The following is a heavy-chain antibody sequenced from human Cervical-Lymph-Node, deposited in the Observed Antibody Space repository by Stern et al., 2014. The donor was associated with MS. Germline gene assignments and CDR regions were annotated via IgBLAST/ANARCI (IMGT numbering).Heavy chain of an antibody. CDR3: TRQGPSPLDDFDY. Sequence: MQLVQSGGGLVQPGGSLKLSCAASGFTFTDSGIHWVRQASGKGLEWVGRIRSKAHSYATLYAASVRDRFTISRDDSKNTAYLKMNSLKTEDTAVYYCTRQGPSPLDDFDYWGQGTLVTVSS. V-gene: IGHV3-73*01. CDR2: IRSKAHSYAT. CDR1: GFTFTDSG. J-gene: IGHJ4*02.